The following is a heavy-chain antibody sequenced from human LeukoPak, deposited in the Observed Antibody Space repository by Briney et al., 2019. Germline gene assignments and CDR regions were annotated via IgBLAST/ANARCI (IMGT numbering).Heavy chain of an antibody. CDR1: GGSISSGSYY. D-gene: IGHD3-10*01. J-gene: IGHJ5*02. V-gene: IGHV4-61*02. CDR3: AREGLNMVRGVIPKEAWGWFDP. CDR2: IYTSGIT. Sequence: SQTLSLTCTVSGGSISSGSYYWNWIRQPAGKGLEWIGRIYTSGITNYNPSLKSRVTISVDTSKNQFSLKLSSVTAADTAVYYCAREGLNMVRGVIPKEAWGWFDPWGQGTLVTISS.